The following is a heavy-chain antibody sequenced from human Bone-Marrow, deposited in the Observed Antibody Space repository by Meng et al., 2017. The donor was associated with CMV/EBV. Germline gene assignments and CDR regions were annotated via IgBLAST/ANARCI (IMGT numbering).Heavy chain of an antibody. D-gene: IGHD3-22*01. CDR3: ARDVLSYDSSGYYYLSFDY. Sequence: SETLSLTCAVYGGSFSGYYWSWIRQPPGKGLEWIGEINHSGSTNYNPSLKSRVTISVDTSKNQFSLQLNSVTPEDTAVYYCARDVLSYDSSGYYYLSFDYWGQGTLVTVSS. V-gene: IGHV4-34*01. CDR1: GGSFSGYY. CDR2: INHSGST. J-gene: IGHJ4*02.